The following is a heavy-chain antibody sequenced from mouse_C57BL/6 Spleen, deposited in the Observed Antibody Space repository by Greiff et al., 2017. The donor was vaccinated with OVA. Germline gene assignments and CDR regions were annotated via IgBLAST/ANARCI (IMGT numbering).Heavy chain of an antibody. CDR3: ARGAVVDDWYFDV. CDR2: IYPRSGNT. CDR1: GYTFTSYG. Sequence: QVQLKESGAELARPGASVKLSCKASGYTFTSYGISWVKQRTGQGLEWIGEIYPRSGNTYYNEKFKGKATLTADKSSSTAYMELRSLTSEDSAVYFCARGAVVDDWYFDVWGTGTTVTVSS. J-gene: IGHJ1*03. D-gene: IGHD1-1*01. V-gene: IGHV1-81*01.